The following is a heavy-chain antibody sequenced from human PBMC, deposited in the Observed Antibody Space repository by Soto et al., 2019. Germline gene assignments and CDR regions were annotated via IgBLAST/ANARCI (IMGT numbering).Heavy chain of an antibody. V-gene: IGHV1-18*04. CDR3: ARDEYDYVWGSYRNIDY. CDR1: GYPFTSYG. J-gene: IGHJ4*02. D-gene: IGHD3-16*02. Sequence: DSVKVCFKASGYPFTSYGISLVRQAPGQGLEWMGWISAYNGNTNYAQKLQGRVTMTTDTSTSTAYMELRSLRSYDTAVYYCARDEYDYVWGSYRNIDYWGQGTMVTVSS. CDR2: ISAYNGNT.